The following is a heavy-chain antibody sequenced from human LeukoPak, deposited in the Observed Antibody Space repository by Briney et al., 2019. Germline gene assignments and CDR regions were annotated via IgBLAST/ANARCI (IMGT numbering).Heavy chain of an antibody. CDR3: AKVGFSEMEWLLYSDH. CDR1: GFTFINYI. Sequence: PGGFLRLSCAASGFTFINYIMTWVRQAPGKGLEWVSAISGSGGTTVYSDSVKGRFTVSRDNSRNTLYLQMNSLRAEDTAVYYCAKVGFSEMEWLLYSDHWGQGTLVTVSS. V-gene: IGHV3-23*01. CDR2: ISGSGGTT. D-gene: IGHD3-3*01. J-gene: IGHJ4*02.